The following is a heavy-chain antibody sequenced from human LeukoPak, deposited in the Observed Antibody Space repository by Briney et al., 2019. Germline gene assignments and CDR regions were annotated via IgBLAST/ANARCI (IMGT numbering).Heavy chain of an antibody. V-gene: IGHV1-46*01. J-gene: IGHJ4*02. Sequence: ASVKVSCKASGYTFTSYYMHWVRQAPGQGLEWMGIINPSGGSTSYAQKFQGGVTMTRDTPTSTVYMELSSLRSEDTAVYYCARDYYDSSGYYYFDYWGQGTLVTVSS. CDR3: ARDYYDSSGYYYFDY. D-gene: IGHD3-22*01. CDR1: GYTFTSYY. CDR2: INPSGGST.